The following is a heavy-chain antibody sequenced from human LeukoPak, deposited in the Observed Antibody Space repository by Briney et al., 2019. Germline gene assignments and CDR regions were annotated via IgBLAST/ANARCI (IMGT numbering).Heavy chain of an antibody. CDR1: GFPFSSYW. CDR3: ARGQTTVTN. Sequence: GGSLRLSFAASGFPFSSYWMSWVRQAPGKGLEWVANIKQDGSEKYYVDSVKGRFTISRDNAKNSLYLQMNSLRAEDTAVYYCARGQTTVTNWGQGTLVTVSS. D-gene: IGHD4-17*01. J-gene: IGHJ4*02. CDR2: IKQDGSEK. V-gene: IGHV3-7*03.